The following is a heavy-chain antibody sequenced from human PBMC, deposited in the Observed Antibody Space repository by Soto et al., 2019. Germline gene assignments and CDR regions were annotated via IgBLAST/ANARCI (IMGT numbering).Heavy chain of an antibody. D-gene: IGHD3-10*01. CDR2: IYYSGST. V-gene: IGHV4-39*01. CDR3: VIFYSFGGGSYFRWLLAF. Sequence: SETLSLTCTVSGGSISSSSYYWGWIRQPPGKGLEWIGSIYYSGSTYYNPSLKSRVTISVDTAKNQFSLKLSSVTAADTAVYYFVIFYSFGGGSYFRWLLAFWGKGTSDPVS. CDR1: GGSISSSSYY. J-gene: IGHJ6*03.